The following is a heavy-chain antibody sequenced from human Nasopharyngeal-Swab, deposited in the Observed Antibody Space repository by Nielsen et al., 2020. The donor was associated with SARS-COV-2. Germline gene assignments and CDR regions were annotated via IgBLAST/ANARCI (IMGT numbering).Heavy chain of an antibody. D-gene: IGHD2-21*02. Sequence: WIRQPPGKGLEWVLFISSRSSTIYYADSVKGRFTISRDNAKNSLYLQMNSLRDEDTAVYFCARGCGGDCYSGFDYWGQGTLVTVSS. V-gene: IGHV3-48*02. CDR2: ISSRSSTI. CDR3: ARGCGGDCYSGFDY. J-gene: IGHJ4*02.